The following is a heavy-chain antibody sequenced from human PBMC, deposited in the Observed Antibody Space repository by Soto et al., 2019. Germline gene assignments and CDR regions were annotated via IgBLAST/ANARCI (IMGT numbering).Heavy chain of an antibody. CDR1: GFTFSSYG. CDR3: ARGPICSGGSCYEGGDY. D-gene: IGHD2-15*01. V-gene: IGHV3-21*01. J-gene: IGHJ4*02. Sequence: PGGSLRLSCAASGFTFSSYGMNWVRQAPGKGLEWVSSISSSSSYIYYADSVKGRFTISGDNAKNSLYLQMNSLRAEDTAVYYCARGPICSGGSCYEGGDYWGRGTLVTVSS. CDR2: ISSSSSYI.